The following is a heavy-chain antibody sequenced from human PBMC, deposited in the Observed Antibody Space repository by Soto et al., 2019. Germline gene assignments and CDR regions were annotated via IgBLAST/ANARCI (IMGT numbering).Heavy chain of an antibody. CDR3: ARPLYSYGPMDV. J-gene: IGHJ6*02. D-gene: IGHD5-18*01. CDR1: GGSVSSGSYY. V-gene: IGHV4-61*01. CDR2: IYYSGST. Sequence: QVQLQESGPGLVKPSETLSLTCTVSGGSVSSGSYYWSWIRQPPGKGLEWIGYIYYSGSTNYNPPLKSRXXIXVXXSKNQFSLKLSSVTAADTAVYYCARPLYSYGPMDVWGQGTTVTVSS.